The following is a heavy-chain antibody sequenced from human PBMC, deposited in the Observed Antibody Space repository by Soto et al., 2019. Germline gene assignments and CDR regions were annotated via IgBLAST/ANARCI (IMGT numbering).Heavy chain of an antibody. CDR1: GFTFSSYG. CDR2: ISYDGSNK. D-gene: IGHD4-17*01. CDR3: AKGQIRVTRYYYYYYMDV. J-gene: IGHJ6*03. Sequence: GGSLRLSCAASGFTFSSYGMHWVRQAPGKGLEWVAVISYDGSNKYYADSVKGRFTISRDNSKNTLYLQMNSLRAEDTAVYYCAKGQIRVTRYYYYYYMDVWGKGTTVTVSS. V-gene: IGHV3-30*18.